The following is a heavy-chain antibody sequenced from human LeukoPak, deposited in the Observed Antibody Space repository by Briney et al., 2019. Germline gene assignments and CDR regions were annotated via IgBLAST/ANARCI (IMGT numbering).Heavy chain of an antibody. CDR3: VKVLRRGYTYNYYFDL. CDR2: ISGDGTTP. J-gene: IGHJ4*02. Sequence: GGSLRLSCAASGFTFSNAWMSWVRQAPGKGLEWVSLISGDGTTPYYADSVKGRFTISRDNSKNSLYLQMNSLRTEDTAFYYCVKVLRRGYTYNYYFDLWGQGALVTVSS. D-gene: IGHD5-18*01. CDR1: GFTFSNAW. V-gene: IGHV3-43*02.